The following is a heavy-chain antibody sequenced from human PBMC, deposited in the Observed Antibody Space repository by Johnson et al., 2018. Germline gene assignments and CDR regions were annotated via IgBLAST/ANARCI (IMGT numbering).Heavy chain of an antibody. Sequence: QVQLVESGGGVVQPGRSLRLSCAASGFTFSRYGMHWVRQAPGKGLEWVAVISYAGRNNYYVGPVKGRFTISRDNSKNTLYPQMNSLRAEDTALYYCAKDKSYYDSSYGMDVWGQGTTVTV. J-gene: IGHJ6*02. D-gene: IGHD3-22*01. CDR3: AKDKSYYDSSYGMDV. V-gene: IGHV3-30*18. CDR2: ISYAGRNN. CDR1: GFTFSRYG.